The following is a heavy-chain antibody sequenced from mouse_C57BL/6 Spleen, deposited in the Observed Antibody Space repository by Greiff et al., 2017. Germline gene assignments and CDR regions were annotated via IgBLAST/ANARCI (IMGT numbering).Heavy chain of an antibody. CDR3: ARSGTKAMDY. J-gene: IGHJ4*01. Sequence: VQLQQPGAELVMPGASVKLSCKASGYTFTSYWMHWVKQRPGQGLEWIGEIDPSDSYTNYNQKFKGKSTLTVDKSSSTAYMQLSNLTSEDSAVYYCARSGTKAMDYWGQGTSVTVSS. D-gene: IGHD4-1*01. CDR1: GYTFTSYW. V-gene: IGHV1-69*01. CDR2: IDPSDSYT.